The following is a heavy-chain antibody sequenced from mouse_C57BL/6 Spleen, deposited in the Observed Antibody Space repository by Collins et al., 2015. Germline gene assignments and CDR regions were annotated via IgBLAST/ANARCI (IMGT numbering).Heavy chain of an antibody. CDR2: ISPNNGGT. D-gene: IGHD1-1*01. Sequence: EVQLQQSGPELVKPGASVKISCKASGYTFTDYYMNWVKQSHGKSLEWIGDISPNNGGTSYNQKFKGKATLTVDKSSSTAYMELRSLTSEDSAVYYCARTVVATNAMDYWGQGTSVTVSS. J-gene: IGHJ4*01. CDR3: ARTVVATNAMDY. CDR1: GYTFTDYY. V-gene: IGHV1-26*01.